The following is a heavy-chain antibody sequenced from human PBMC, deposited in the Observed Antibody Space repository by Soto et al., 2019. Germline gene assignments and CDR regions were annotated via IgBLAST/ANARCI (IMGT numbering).Heavy chain of an antibody. J-gene: IGHJ6*03. CDR2: IYPGDSDT. Sequence: GESLKISCKGSGYSFTSYWIGWVRQMPGKGLEWMGIIYPGDSDTRYSPSFQGQVTISADKSISTAYLQWSSLKASDTAMYYCARQANGLGIVEEIYYMDVWGKGTTVTVSS. CDR3: ARQANGLGIVEEIYYMDV. CDR1: GYSFTSYW. D-gene: IGHD2-21*01. V-gene: IGHV5-51*01.